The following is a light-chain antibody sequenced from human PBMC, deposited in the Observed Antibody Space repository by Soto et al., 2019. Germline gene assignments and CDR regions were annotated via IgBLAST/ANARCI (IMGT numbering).Light chain of an antibody. V-gene: IGKV3-20*01. Sequence: DIVLTQSPGILSLSPGGRATLSCWASQTISGSFLAWYQQKPDQSPRLLIYGASNRATGVPDRFIGSGSGTDFTLTITRLEPEYFAVYFCQQYGSPWTFGQGTKVEVK. CDR2: GAS. J-gene: IGKJ1*01. CDR1: QTISGSF. CDR3: QQYGSPWT.